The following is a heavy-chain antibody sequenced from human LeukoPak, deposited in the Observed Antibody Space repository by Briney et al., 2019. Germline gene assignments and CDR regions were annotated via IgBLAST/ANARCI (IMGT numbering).Heavy chain of an antibody. V-gene: IGHV3-48*01. CDR2: ISSSSSTI. CDR3: ARDPNRYSSYYYYYMDV. CDR1: GFTFSSYS. D-gene: IGHD6-19*01. Sequence: GGSLRLSCAASGFTFSSYSMNWVRQAPGKGLEWVSYISSSSSTIYYADSVKGRFTISRDNAKNSLYLQMNSLRAEDTAVYYCARDPNRYSSYYYYYMDVWGKGTTVTVSS. J-gene: IGHJ6*03.